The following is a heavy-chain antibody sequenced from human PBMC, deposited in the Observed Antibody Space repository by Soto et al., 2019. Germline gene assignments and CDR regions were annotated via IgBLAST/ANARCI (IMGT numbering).Heavy chain of an antibody. CDR2: ISGSGGST. CDR1: GFTFSSYA. D-gene: IGHD2-15*01. CDR3: AKGDRGSGGY. V-gene: IGHV3-23*01. J-gene: IGHJ4*02. Sequence: GESLKISCAASGFTFSSYAMSWVRQAPGKGLEWVSAISGSGGSTYYADSVKGRFTISRDNSKNTLYLQMNSLRAEDTAVYYCAKGDRGSGGYWGQGTLVTVSS.